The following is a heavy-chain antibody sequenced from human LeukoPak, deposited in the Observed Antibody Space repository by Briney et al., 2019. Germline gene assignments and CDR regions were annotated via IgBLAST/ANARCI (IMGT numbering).Heavy chain of an antibody. Sequence: GGSLRLSCAASGVTFSGRWMSWGREAPGKGREWVDDITQDGSEEHYVDSVKGRFTISRDNHKNSLYLQMNSLRAEATAVYYCVRDPRTFHYWGQGTLVTVSS. CDR1: GVTFSGRW. CDR3: VRDPRTFHY. CDR2: ITQDGSEE. J-gene: IGHJ1*01. V-gene: IGHV3-7*01.